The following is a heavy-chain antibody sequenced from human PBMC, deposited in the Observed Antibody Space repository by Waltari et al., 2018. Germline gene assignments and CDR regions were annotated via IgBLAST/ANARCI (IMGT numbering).Heavy chain of an antibody. Sequence: EVQLVESGGGLVKPGGSLRLSCEASGFTFRGYSMNWVHQAPGKGLEWVSSISGDSRFIYYADSVNGRFTISSDDAKNSLYLQMNSLRVEDTAVYYCARDRRGYFDYWGPGTLVSVSS. D-gene: IGHD3-16*01. J-gene: IGHJ4*02. CDR2: ISGDSRFI. V-gene: IGHV3-21*01. CDR3: ARDRRGYFDY. CDR1: GFTFRGYS.